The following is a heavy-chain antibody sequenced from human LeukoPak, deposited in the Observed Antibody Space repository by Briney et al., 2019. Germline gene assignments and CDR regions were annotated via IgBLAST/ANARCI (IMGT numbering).Heavy chain of an antibody. CDR2: IYPGDSDI. CDR3: ARHHSSGSYGVDY. D-gene: IGHD3-10*01. J-gene: IGHJ4*02. CDR1: GYSFTNYW. Sequence: GESLKISCKGSGYSFTNYWIGWVRQMPGKGLEWMGIIYPGDSDIRYSPSFQGQVTISADKSISTAYLQWSSLKASDTAMYYCARHHSSGSYGVDYWGQGTLVTVSS. V-gene: IGHV5-51*01.